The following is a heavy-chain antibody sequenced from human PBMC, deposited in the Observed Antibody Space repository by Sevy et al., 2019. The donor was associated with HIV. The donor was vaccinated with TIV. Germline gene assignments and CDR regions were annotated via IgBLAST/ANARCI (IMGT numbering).Heavy chain of an antibody. V-gene: IGHV1-2*06. CDR1: GYAFTGYY. J-gene: IGHJ6*02. CDR3: ARAPTDFWTGGMAV. Sequence: ASVKVSCKASGYAFTGYYIHWVRQAPGQGLEWMGRINPISGGTDDSQKFQGRVTMTRDMSISTAYMDVTNLRSDDTAMYYCARAPTDFWTGGMAVWGQGTVVTVSS. CDR2: INPISGGT. D-gene: IGHD3-3*01.